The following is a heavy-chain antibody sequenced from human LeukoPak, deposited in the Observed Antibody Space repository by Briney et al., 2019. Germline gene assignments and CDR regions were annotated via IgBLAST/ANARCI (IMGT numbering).Heavy chain of an antibody. CDR1: GGSISSFC. Sequence: SETLSLTCAVSGGSISSFCGSWIRQPPGKGLEWIGYVFYTGDTNSNPSLKSRVTMSLDTSKNQLSLRLTSVTAADTAVYYCAXGHTMSTVVTLYYFDYWGQGTLVTVSS. D-gene: IGHD4-17*01. CDR3: AXGHTMSTVVTLYYFDY. J-gene: IGHJ4*02. V-gene: IGHV4-59*12. CDR2: VFYTGDT.